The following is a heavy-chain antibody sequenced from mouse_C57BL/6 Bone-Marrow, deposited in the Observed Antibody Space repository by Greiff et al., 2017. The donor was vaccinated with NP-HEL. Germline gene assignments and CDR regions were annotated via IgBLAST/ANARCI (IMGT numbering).Heavy chain of an antibody. J-gene: IGHJ3*01. V-gene: IGHV1-54*01. CDR1: GYAFTNYL. CDR2: INPGSGGT. D-gene: IGHD1-1*01. Sequence: VQLQQSGAELVRPGTSVKVSCKASGYAFTNYLIEWVKQRPGQGLEWIGVINPGSGGTNYNEKFKGKATLTADKSSSTAYMQLSSLTSEDSAVYFCAREGTYGSSAPFAYWGQGTLVTVSA. CDR3: AREGTYGSSAPFAY.